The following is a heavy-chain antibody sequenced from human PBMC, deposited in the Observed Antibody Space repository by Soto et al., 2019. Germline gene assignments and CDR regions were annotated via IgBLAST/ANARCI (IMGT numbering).Heavy chain of an antibody. CDR2: ISAYNGNT. Sequence: ASVKVSCKASNSTFTTYRTTLLPHPPGQRLQTMGWISAYNGNTNYAQKLQGRVTMTTDTSTSTPYLEMRSLRSDDTAVYYCARVIEYYFDYWGQGTLVTVSS. J-gene: IGHJ4*02. CDR1: NSTFTTYR. D-gene: IGHD1-26*01. CDR3: ARVIEYYFDY. V-gene: IGHV1-18*01.